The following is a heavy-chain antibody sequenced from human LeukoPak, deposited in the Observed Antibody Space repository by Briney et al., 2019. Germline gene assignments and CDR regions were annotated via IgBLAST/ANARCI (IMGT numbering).Heavy chain of an antibody. V-gene: IGHV3-33*06. Sequence: TGGSLRLSCAATGFTFSTYGMHWVRQAPGKGLEGVAVIWSDGNNKFYADSVKGRFTFSRVNSRNTLSLQMYSLRAEDTAVYYCVKERGPFDAFDIWGQGTMVTVSS. CDR2: IWSDGNNK. CDR3: VKERGPFDAFDI. CDR1: GFTFSTYG. J-gene: IGHJ3*02.